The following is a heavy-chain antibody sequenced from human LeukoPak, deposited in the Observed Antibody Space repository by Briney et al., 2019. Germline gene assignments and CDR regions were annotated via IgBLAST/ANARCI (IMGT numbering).Heavy chain of an antibody. Sequence: RTSETLSLTCAVSGGSISSGGYSWSWIRQPPGKGLEWIGYIYYSGSTNYNPSLKSRVTISVDTSKNQFSLKLSSVTAADTAVYYCARVGPRRAAAGKEYYYGMDVWGQGTTVTVSS. CDR3: ARVGPRRAAAGKEYYYGMDV. J-gene: IGHJ6*02. V-gene: IGHV4-61*08. D-gene: IGHD6-13*01. CDR2: IYYSGST. CDR1: GGSISSGGYS.